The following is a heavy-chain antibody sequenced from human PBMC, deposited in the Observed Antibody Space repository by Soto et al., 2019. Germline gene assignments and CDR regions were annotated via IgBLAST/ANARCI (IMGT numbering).Heavy chain of an antibody. J-gene: IGHJ5*02. Sequence: GGSLRLSCAASGFTFSSYWMSWVRQAPGKGLEWVANIKQDGSEKYYVDSVKGRFTISRDNAKNSLYLQMNSLRAEDTAVYYCARIVVVITSDWFDPWGQGTLVTVSS. CDR3: ARIVVVITSDWFDP. CDR1: GFTFSSYW. D-gene: IGHD3-22*01. V-gene: IGHV3-7*01. CDR2: IKQDGSEK.